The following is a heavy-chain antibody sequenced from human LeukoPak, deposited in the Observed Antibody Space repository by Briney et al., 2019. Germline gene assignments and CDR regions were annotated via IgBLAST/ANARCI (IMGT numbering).Heavy chain of an antibody. Sequence: GGSLRLSCAASGFTFSNYYMTGIRQAPGKGLEWVSYVSSSSSYTKYADSVKGRFTISRDNAKNSLYLQMNSLRAEDTAVYYCARISNWGFDYWGQGTLVTVSS. CDR1: GFTFSNYY. D-gene: IGHD7-27*01. J-gene: IGHJ4*02. V-gene: IGHV3-11*03. CDR3: ARISNWGFDY. CDR2: VSSSSSYT.